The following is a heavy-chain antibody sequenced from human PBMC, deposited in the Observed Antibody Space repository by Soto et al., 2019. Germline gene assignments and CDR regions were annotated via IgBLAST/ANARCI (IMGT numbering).Heavy chain of an antibody. CDR2: IIPIFGTA. D-gene: IGHD3-3*01. CDR1: GGTFSIYT. CDR3: ARHRPDDFWSGYYPYYYYYYGMDV. Sequence: ASVKVSCKASGGTFSIYTISWVRQAPGQRLECMGGIIPIFGTANYAQKFEGGVTITADESTSTAYMELSSLRSEDTAVYYCARHRPDDFWSGYYPYYYYYYGMDVWGQGTTVTVSS. V-gene: IGHV1-69*13. J-gene: IGHJ6*02.